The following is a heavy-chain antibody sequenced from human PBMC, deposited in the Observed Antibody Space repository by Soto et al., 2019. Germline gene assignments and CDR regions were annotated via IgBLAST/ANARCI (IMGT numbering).Heavy chain of an antibody. CDR2: ISGSGGST. Sequence: EVQLLESGGGLVQPGGSLRLSCAASGFTFSSYAMSWVRQAPGKGLEWVSAISGSGGSTYYADFVKGRFTISRDNSKNTLYLQMNSLRAEDTAVYYCANAPSTLVNPGDAFDIWGQGTMVTVSS. CDR1: GFTFSSYA. V-gene: IGHV3-23*01. D-gene: IGHD3-3*02. CDR3: ANAPSTLVNPGDAFDI. J-gene: IGHJ3*02.